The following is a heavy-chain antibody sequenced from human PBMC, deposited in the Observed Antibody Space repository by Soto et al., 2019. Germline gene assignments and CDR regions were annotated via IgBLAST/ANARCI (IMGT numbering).Heavy chain of an antibody. CDR3: ARGNMDV. V-gene: IGHV3-30-3*01. D-gene: IGHD1-1*01. Sequence: QVQLVESGGGVAQPGRSLRLSCAASAFTLSKFVMHWVRQAPGKGLEWVAVTSNDGSNTFYAGSVKGRFTISRDNSKSVVYPQMNSLRDEDTAVYYCARGNMDVWGRGTTVTVSS. CDR1: AFTLSKFV. CDR2: TSNDGSNT. J-gene: IGHJ6*02.